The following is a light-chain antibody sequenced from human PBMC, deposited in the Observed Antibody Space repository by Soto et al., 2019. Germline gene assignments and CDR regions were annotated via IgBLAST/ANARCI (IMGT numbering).Light chain of an antibody. V-gene: IGKV1-39*01. J-gene: IGKJ5*01. Sequence: DIQITQSPSSLSASVGDTVTITCRASQSIDRYLNWYQQKPGRAPNLLIYTASTLQSGVPSRFSGSGSGTDFTLTISSLQPEDFATYYRQQSYTTPGAFGQGTRLEIK. CDR2: TAS. CDR3: QQSYTTPGA. CDR1: QSIDRY.